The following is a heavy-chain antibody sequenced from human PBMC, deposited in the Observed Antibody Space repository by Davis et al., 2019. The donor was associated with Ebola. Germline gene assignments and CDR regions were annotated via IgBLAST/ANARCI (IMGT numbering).Heavy chain of an antibody. CDR3: ARAPVFTIFGDYYYYGMDV. D-gene: IGHD3-3*01. J-gene: IGHJ6*04. CDR2: ISSSSSYI. Sequence: GESLKISCAASGFTFSSYSMNWVRQAPGKGLEWVSSISSSSSYIYYADSVKGRFTISRDNAKNSLCLQMNSLRAEDTAVYYCARAPVFTIFGDYYYYGMDVWGKGTTVTVSS. CDR1: GFTFSSYS. V-gene: IGHV3-21*01.